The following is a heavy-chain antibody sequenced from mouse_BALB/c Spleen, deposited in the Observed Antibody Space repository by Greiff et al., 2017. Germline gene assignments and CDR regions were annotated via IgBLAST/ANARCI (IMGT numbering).Heavy chain of an antibody. D-gene: IGHD2-14*01. V-gene: IGHV14-3*02. Sequence: VQLQQSGAELVKPGASVKLSCTASGFNIKDTYMHWVKQRPEQGLEWIGRIDPANGNTKYDPKFQGKATITADTSSNTAYLQLSSLTSEDTAVYYCARSGAYYRYYFDYWGQGTTLTVSS. J-gene: IGHJ2*01. CDR2: IDPANGNT. CDR1: GFNIKDTY. CDR3: ARSGAYYRYYFDY.